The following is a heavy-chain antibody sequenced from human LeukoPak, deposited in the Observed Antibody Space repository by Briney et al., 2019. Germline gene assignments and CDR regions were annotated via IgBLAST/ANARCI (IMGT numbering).Heavy chain of an antibody. J-gene: IGHJ4*02. V-gene: IGHV4-39*07. CDR3: AREVGYSSGWYRPLDY. CDR1: GGSISSSSYY. D-gene: IGHD6-19*01. CDR2: IYYSGST. Sequence: SETLSLTCTVSGGSISSSSYYWGWIRQPPGKGLEWIGSIYYSGSTYYNPSLKSRVTISVDTSKNQFSLKLSSVTAADTAVYYCAREVGYSSGWYRPLDYWGQGTLVTVSS.